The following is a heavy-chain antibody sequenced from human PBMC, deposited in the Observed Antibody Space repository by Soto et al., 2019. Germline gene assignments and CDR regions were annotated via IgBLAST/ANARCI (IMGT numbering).Heavy chain of an antibody. CDR3: ARGLVATLFDY. J-gene: IGHJ4*02. Sequence: GGSLRLSCAASGFTVSSNYMSWVRQAPGKGLEWVSVIYSGGSTYYADSVKGRFTISRDNSKNTLYLQMNSLRAEDTAVYYCARGLVATLFDYWGQGTLVTVSS. CDR2: IYSGGST. D-gene: IGHD5-12*01. V-gene: IGHV3-53*01. CDR1: GFTVSSNY.